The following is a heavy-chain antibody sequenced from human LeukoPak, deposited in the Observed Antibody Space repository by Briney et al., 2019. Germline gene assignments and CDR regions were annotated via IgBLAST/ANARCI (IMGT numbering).Heavy chain of an antibody. V-gene: IGHV3-30*18. CDR1: GFTFSSYG. CDR3: AKEAKRGYSYGYSTDFDY. J-gene: IGHJ4*02. D-gene: IGHD5-18*01. Sequence: PGRSETLSCAASGFTFSSYGMHWVRQAPGKGLEWVAVISYDGSNKYYADSVKGRFTISRDNSKNTLYLQMNSLRAEDTAVYYCAKEAKRGYSYGYSTDFDYWGKGTPVSSSS. CDR2: ISYDGSNK.